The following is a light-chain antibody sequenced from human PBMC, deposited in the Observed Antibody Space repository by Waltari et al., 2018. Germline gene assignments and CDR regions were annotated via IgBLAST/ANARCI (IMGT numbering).Light chain of an antibody. J-gene: IGKJ2*01. V-gene: IGKV1-12*01. Sequence: DIQMTQSPSYVSASIGDRVTITWRASQNINVWLTWYQQKPGEAPKLLIHETSKLHTGVPGRFSGSGSGTDFTLTISDLQSEDFATYFCHQILTFPYTFGRGTQVDMK. CDR3: HQILTFPYT. CDR2: ETS. CDR1: QNINVW.